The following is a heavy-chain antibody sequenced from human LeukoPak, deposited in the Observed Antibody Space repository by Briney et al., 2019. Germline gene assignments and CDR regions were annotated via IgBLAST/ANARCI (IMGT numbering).Heavy chain of an antibody. CDR1: GFIFSNYA. Sequence: PGGSLRLSFAASGFIFSNYAMGWVRQAPWKGLEWVSGISGRGPSMYYGDSVKGRFTISRDNSKNIAYIKMDSLSVADTAIYYCAKADTFGVVPLYYFDSWGQGTPVTVS. D-gene: IGHD3-3*01. J-gene: IGHJ4*01. CDR2: ISGRGPSM. CDR3: AKADTFGVVPLYYFDS. V-gene: IGHV3-23*01.